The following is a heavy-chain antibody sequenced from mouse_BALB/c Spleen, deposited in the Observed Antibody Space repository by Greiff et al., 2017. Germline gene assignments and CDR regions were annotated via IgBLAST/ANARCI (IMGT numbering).Heavy chain of an antibody. CDR2: IDPSDSYT. CDR3: TRRFDD. J-gene: IGHJ2*01. CDR1: GYTFTSYW. V-gene: IGHV1S127*01. Sequence: QVQLQQPGAELVKPGASVKMSCKASGYTFTSYWMHWVKQRPGQGLEWIGVIDPSDSYTSYNQKFKGKATLTVDTSSSTAYMQLSSLTSEDSAVYYCTRRFDDWGQGTTLTVSS.